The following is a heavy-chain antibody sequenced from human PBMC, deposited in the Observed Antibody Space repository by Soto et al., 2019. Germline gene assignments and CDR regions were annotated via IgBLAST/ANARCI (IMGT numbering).Heavy chain of an antibody. CDR2: ISGSGTGT. V-gene: IGHV3-23*01. J-gene: IGHJ4*02. D-gene: IGHD5-18*01. CDR3: AKEGGGGTAMVTSYFDY. Sequence: EVQLLESGGGLVQPGGSLRLSCAASGITFTNYALSWVRQAPGKGLEWVSGISGSGTGTYYADSVKGRFTISRDNSKSTVYLHMYSLRADDTAIYYCAKEGGGGTAMVTSYFDYWGQGTLVTVSS. CDR1: GITFTNYA.